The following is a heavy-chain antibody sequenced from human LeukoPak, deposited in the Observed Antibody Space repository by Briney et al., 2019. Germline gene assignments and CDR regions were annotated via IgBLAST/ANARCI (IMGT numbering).Heavy chain of an antibody. J-gene: IGHJ4*02. Sequence: SETLSLTCAVYGGSFSGYYWSWIRQPPGKGLEWIGEINHSGSTNYNPSLKSRVTISVDTSKNQFTLKLSSVTAADTAVYYCARAGYYDSSGLDYWGQGTLVTVSS. CDR3: ARAGYYDSSGLDY. CDR2: INHSGST. D-gene: IGHD3-22*01. CDR1: GGSFSGYY. V-gene: IGHV4-34*01.